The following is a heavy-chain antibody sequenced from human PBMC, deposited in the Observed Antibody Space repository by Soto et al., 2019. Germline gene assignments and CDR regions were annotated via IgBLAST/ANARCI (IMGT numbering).Heavy chain of an antibody. CDR3: AKGGQLLTEGGGY. J-gene: IGHJ4*02. D-gene: IGHD2-2*01. CDR2: ISWNSGSI. Sequence: EVQLVESGGGLVQPGRSLRLSCAASGFTFDDYAMHWVRQAPGKGLEWVSGISWNSGSIGYADSVKGRFTISRDNAKNALDVQMNSLRAEDTALYYCAKGGQLLTEGGGYWGQGTLVTVSS. V-gene: IGHV3-9*01. CDR1: GFTFDDYA.